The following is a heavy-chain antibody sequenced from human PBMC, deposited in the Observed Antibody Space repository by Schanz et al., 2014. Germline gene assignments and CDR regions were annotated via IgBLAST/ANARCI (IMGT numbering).Heavy chain of an antibody. CDR1: GGSFISYY. CDR2: VSSTGSA. D-gene: IGHD6-13*01. J-gene: IGHJ4*02. V-gene: IGHV4-59*01. Sequence: QVQLEESGPGMVKPSETLSLNCTVSGGSFISYYWSWIRQPPGKGLEWIGYVSSTGSAESNPSLKSRVTLSVDTSKNQFSLKVRSVTAADTAVYYCARARSWPDYWGQGTLVTVSS. CDR3: ARARSWPDY.